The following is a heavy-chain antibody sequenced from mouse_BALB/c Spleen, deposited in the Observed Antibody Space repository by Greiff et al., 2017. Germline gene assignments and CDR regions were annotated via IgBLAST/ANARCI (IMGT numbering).Heavy chain of an antibody. CDR1: GFTFTDYY. CDR3: ARALITTVVSPMDY. D-gene: IGHD1-1*01. V-gene: IGHV7-3*02. CDR2: IRNKANGYTT. J-gene: IGHJ4*01. Sequence: EVQRVESGGGLVQPGGSLRLSCATSGFTFTDYYMSWVRQPPGKALEWLGFIRNKANGYTTEYSASVKGRFTISRDNSQSILYLQMNTLRAEDSATYYCARALITTVVSPMDYWGQGTSVTVSS.